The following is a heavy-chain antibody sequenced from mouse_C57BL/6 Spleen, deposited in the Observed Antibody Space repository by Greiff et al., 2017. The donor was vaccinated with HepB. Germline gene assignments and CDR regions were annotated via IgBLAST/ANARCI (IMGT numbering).Heavy chain of an antibody. CDR2: IDPEDGET. Sequence: EVQLQLSGAELVKPGASVKLSCTASGFNIKDYYMHWVKQRTEQGLEWIGRIDPEDGETKYAPKFQGKATITAYTSSNTAYLQVSSLTSEDAAVYYCARPATSYWGQGTTLTVSS. V-gene: IGHV14-2*01. CDR1: GFNIKDYY. CDR3: ARPATSY. J-gene: IGHJ2*01.